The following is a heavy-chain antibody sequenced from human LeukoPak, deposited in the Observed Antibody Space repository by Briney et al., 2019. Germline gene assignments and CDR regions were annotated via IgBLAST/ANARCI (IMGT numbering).Heavy chain of an antibody. CDR2: MFSGGST. D-gene: IGHD6-13*01. Sequence: GGSLRLSCAASGFTFSSYWMSWVRQAPGKGLEWVSLMFSGGSTYYADSVKGRFTISRDNSKNLVYLQMNSLRAEDTAVYYCARSGWAGSWHFDAFDIWGQGTMVTVSS. CDR1: GFTFSSYW. J-gene: IGHJ3*02. V-gene: IGHV3-66*01. CDR3: ARSGWAGSWHFDAFDI.